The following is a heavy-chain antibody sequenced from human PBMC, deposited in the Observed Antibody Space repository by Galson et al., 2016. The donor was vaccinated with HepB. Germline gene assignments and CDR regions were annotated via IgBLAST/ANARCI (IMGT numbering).Heavy chain of an antibody. V-gene: IGHV1-3*01. J-gene: IGHJ5*02. D-gene: IGHD2-2*01. CDR1: GYTFTNYA. Sequence: SGAEVKKPGASVKVSCEASGYTFTNYAMHWVRQAPGQRLEWMGWINAGNGITKYSQKFQDRVTITRDTSATTAYMEPRSLTSEDTAVYYCARRSGVVPAANWSDPWGQGTLVTVSS. CDR3: ARRSGVVPAANWSDP. CDR2: INAGNGIT.